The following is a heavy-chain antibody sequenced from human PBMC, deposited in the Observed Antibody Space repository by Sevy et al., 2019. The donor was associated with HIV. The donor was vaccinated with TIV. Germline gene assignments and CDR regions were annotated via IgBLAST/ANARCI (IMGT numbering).Heavy chain of an antibody. Sequence: GGSLRLSCAASGFTFSSYGMHWVRQAPGKGLEWVAFIRYDGSNKYYADSVKGRFTISRDNSKNTPYLQMNSLRAEDTAVYYCAKDYDILTGYYSYYFDYWGQGTLVTVSS. CDR2: IRYDGSNK. CDR1: GFTFSSYG. CDR3: AKDYDILTGYYSYYFDY. V-gene: IGHV3-30*02. J-gene: IGHJ4*02. D-gene: IGHD3-9*01.